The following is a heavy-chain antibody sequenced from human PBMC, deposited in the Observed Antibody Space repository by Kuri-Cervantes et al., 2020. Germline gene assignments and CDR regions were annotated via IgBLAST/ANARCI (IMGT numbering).Heavy chain of an antibody. V-gene: IGHV4-59*10. J-gene: IGHJ5*02. D-gene: IGHD2-15*01. CDR1: GGSFSGYY. CDR3: ARDGRCSGGSCYSP. CDR2: IYTSGST. Sequence: SQTLSLTCAVYGGSFSGYYWSWIRQPPGKGLEWIGRIYTSGSTNYNPSLKSRVTMSVDTSKNQFSLKLSSVTAADTAVYYCARDGRCSGGSCYSPWGQGTLVTVSS.